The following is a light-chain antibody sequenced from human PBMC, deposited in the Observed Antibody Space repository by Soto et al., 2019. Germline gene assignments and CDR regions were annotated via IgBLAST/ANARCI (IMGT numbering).Light chain of an antibody. Sequence: DIQMTQSPSTLSASVGDRVTITCRASQSISSWLAWYQQKPGKAPKVLIYKASTLESGVPSRFSGSGSGTEFTLTSSSLQPDDFATYYCQEYNSYSRTCGKGTKVEIK. CDR3: QEYNSYSRT. CDR2: KAS. CDR1: QSISSW. V-gene: IGKV1-5*03. J-gene: IGKJ1*01.